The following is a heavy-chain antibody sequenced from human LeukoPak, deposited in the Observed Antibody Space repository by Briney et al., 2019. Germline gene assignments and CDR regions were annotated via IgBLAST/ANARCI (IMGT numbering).Heavy chain of an antibody. V-gene: IGHV1-3*01. CDR1: GYTFTSYA. Sequence: ASVKVSCKASGYTFTSYAMHWVRQAPGQRLEWMGWINAGNGNTKYSQKFQGRVTITRDTSASTAYMELRSLRSDDTAVYYCARDQSLRYFDWLLITNYSPFDYWGQGTLVTVSS. D-gene: IGHD3-9*01. J-gene: IGHJ4*02. CDR2: INAGNGNT. CDR3: ARDQSLRYFDWLLITNYSPFDY.